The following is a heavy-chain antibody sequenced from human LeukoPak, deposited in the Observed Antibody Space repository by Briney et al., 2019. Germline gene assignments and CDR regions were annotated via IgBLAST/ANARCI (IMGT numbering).Heavy chain of an antibody. CDR1: GFTFSSYE. J-gene: IGHJ4*02. CDR3: AREHPGIAVAGPDY. D-gene: IGHD6-19*01. V-gene: IGHV3-48*03. Sequence: GSLRLSCAASGFTFSSYEMNWARQAPGKGLEWVSYISSSGSTIYYADSVKGRFTISRDNAKNSLHLQMNSLRAEDTAVYYCAREHPGIAVAGPDYWGQGTLVTVSS. CDR2: ISSSGSTI.